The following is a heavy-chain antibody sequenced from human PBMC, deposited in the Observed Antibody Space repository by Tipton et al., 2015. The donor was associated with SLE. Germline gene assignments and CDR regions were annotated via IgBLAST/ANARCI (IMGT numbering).Heavy chain of an antibody. D-gene: IGHD6-13*01. J-gene: IGHJ5*02. Sequence: TLSLTCAVFGGSISSSNWWSWVRQPPGKGLEWIGEIYHSGSPNYNPSLKSRITISVDTSKNQFSLKLSSVTAADTAVYYCARAQRLVRWLDPWGQGTLVTVSS. V-gene: IGHV4-4*02. CDR1: GGSISSSNW. CDR2: IYHSGSP. CDR3: ARAQRLVRWLDP.